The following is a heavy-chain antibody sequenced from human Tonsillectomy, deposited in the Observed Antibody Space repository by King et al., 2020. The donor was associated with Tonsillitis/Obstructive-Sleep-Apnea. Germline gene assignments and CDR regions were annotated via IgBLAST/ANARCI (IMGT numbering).Heavy chain of an antibody. CDR2: ISSSSSYT. V-gene: IGHV3-11*06. J-gene: IGHJ2*01. CDR1: GFTFSDYY. Sequence: VQLVESGGGLVKPGGSLRLSCAASGFTFSDYYMSWIRQAPGKGLEWVSYISSSSSYTNYADSVKGRFTISRDNAKNSLYLQMNSLRAEDTAVYYCARDPRRCSGTSCHYWYFDLWGRGTLVTVSS. CDR3: ARDPRRCSGTSCHYWYFDL. D-gene: IGHD2-2*01.